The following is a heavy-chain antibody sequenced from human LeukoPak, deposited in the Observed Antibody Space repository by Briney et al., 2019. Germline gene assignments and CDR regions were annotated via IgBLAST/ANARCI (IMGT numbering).Heavy chain of an antibody. J-gene: IGHJ3*02. Sequence: SETLSLTCTVSGGSISSYYWSWIRQPPGKGLEWIGYICYSGSTNYNPSLKSRVTISVDTSKNQFSLKLSSVTAADTAVYYCARDYDNDAFDIWGQGTMVTVSS. CDR2: ICYSGST. V-gene: IGHV4-59*01. CDR3: ARDYDNDAFDI. CDR1: GGSISSYY. D-gene: IGHD3-9*01.